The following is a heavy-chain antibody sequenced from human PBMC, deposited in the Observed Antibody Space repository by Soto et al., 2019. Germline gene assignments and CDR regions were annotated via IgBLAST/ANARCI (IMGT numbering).Heavy chain of an antibody. CDR1: GYTFTSYY. D-gene: IGHD5-12*01. CDR2: INPSGGST. V-gene: IGHV1-46*01. Sequence: QVQLVQSGAEVKKPGASVKVSCKASGYTFTSYYMHWGRQAPEQGLEWLGIINPSGGSTSHEQKFQGRVTMTRGTSTSTVYMELSSLRSEDTAVYFCARRRDGYHPFDYWGQGTLVTVSS. CDR3: ARRRDGYHPFDY. J-gene: IGHJ4*02.